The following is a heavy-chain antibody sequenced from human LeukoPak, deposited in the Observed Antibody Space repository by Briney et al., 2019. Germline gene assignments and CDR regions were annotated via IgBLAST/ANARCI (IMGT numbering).Heavy chain of an antibody. J-gene: IGHJ6*03. D-gene: IGHD5-12*01. CDR2: IHYSGST. CDR3: ARTTEGYAGGPGYSYYYYMDV. CDR1: GGSISSYY. Sequence: SETLSLTCTVSGGSISSYYWSWIRQPPGKGLEWMGYIHYSGSTHYNPSPKSRVTISVDTSKNQVSLKLRSVTAADTAVYYCARTTEGYAGGPGYSYYYYMDVWGKGTTVTISS. V-gene: IGHV4-59*01.